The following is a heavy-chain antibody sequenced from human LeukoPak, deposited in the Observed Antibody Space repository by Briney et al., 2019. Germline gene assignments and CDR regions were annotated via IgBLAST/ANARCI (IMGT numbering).Heavy chain of an antibody. J-gene: IGHJ4*02. Sequence: LGESLTISCKTSGYSFTTFWIGWVRPMPGKGMDWIGIIYPGDLDTTYSPSCQGQAAISADKSIDTASLQWSSLKDSDTAMYYCARLYYGSGNHPSYWGQGTLVTVSS. V-gene: IGHV5-51*01. D-gene: IGHD3-10*01. CDR2: IYPGDLDT. CDR1: GYSFTTFW. CDR3: ARLYYGSGNHPSY.